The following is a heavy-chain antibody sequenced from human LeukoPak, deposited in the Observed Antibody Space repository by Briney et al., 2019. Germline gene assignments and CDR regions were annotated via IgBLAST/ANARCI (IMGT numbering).Heavy chain of an antibody. CDR1: GGPISSYY. V-gene: IGHV4-59*08. CDR3: ARPYTAAADDAFDI. CDR2: IYYSGST. D-gene: IGHD6-13*01. J-gene: IGHJ3*02. Sequence: PSETLSLTCTVSGGPISSYYWSWIPQPPGKGLEWIGHIYYSGSTNYNPSLKSRVTISVDTSKNQFSLKPSSVTAADTAVYYCARPYTAAADDAFDIWGQGTMVTVSS.